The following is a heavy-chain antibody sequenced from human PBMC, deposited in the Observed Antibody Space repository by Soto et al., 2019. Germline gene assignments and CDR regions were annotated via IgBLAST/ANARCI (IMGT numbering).Heavy chain of an antibody. CDR1: GYSFTSYW. J-gene: IGHJ6*02. D-gene: IGHD6-13*01. CDR3: ARNLAAAGTYYYYGMDV. Sequence: GESLKISCKGSGYSFTSYWISWVRQMPGKGLEWMGRIDPSDSYTNYSPSSQGHVTISADKSISTAYLQWSSLKASDTAMYYCARNLAAAGTYYYYGMDVWGQGTTVTVSS. CDR2: IDPSDSYT. V-gene: IGHV5-10-1*01.